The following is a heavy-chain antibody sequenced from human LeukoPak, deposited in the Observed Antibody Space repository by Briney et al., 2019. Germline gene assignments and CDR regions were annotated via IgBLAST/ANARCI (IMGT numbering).Heavy chain of an antibody. D-gene: IGHD6-13*01. Sequence: GGSLRLSCAASGFTFSSYAMSWVRQAPGKGLEWVSAISGSGGSTYYADSVKGRFTISRDNSKNTLYPQMNSLRAEDTAVYYCAKDQQLVPTLFDYWGQGTLVTVSS. CDR3: AKDQQLVPTLFDY. J-gene: IGHJ4*02. V-gene: IGHV3-23*01. CDR1: GFTFSSYA. CDR2: ISGSGGST.